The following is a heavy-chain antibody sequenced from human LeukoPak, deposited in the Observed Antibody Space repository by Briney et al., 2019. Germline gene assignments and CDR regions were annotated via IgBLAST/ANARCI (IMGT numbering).Heavy chain of an antibody. V-gene: IGHV4-34*01. CDR3: ARGDYYDSSGYYYAAFDI. D-gene: IGHD3-22*01. J-gene: IGHJ3*02. CDR2: INHSGST. CDR1: GGSFSGYY. Sequence: SETLSLTCAVYGGSFSGYYWSWIRQPPGKGLEWIGEINHSGSTNYNPSLKSRVTISVDTSKNQFSLKLSSVTAADTAVYYCARGDYYDSSGYYYAAFDIWGLGTMVTVSS.